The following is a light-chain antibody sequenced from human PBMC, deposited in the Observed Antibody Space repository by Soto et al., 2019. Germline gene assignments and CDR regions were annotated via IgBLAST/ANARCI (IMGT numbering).Light chain of an antibody. Sequence: SYELTQPPSVSVSPGQTARITCSGDALPKQYAYWYQQKPGQAPVLVIYKDSERPSGIPERFSGSSSGTTVTLTSSGVQAEDEADYYCQSADSSGTSYWVFGGGTKLTVL. V-gene: IGLV3-25*02. CDR1: ALPKQY. CDR2: KDS. J-gene: IGLJ3*02. CDR3: QSADSSGTSYWV.